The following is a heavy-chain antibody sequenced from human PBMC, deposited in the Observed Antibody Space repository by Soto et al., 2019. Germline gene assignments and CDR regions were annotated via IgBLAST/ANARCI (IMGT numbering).Heavy chain of an antibody. V-gene: IGHV4-59*08. CDR3: ARHDCSGGSCNYNWFDP. J-gene: IGHJ5*02. Sequence: SETLSLTCTVSGGSISSYYWSWIRQPPGKGLEWIGYIYYSGSTNYNPSLKSRVTISVDTSKNQFSLKLSSVTAADTAVYYCARHDCSGGSCNYNWFDPWGQGTLVTVSS. CDR2: IYYSGST. CDR1: GGSISSYY. D-gene: IGHD2-15*01.